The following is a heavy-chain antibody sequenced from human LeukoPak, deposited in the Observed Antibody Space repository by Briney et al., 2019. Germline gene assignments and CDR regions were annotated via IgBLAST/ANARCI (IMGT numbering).Heavy chain of an antibody. D-gene: IGHD7-27*01. V-gene: IGHV4-34*01. CDR3: ARVTTGVTDY. J-gene: IGHJ4*02. CDR2: INHSGST. Sequence: PSETLSLTCAVYGGSFSGYYWSWIRQPPGKGLEWIGEINHSGSTNYNPSLKSRVTISVDTSKNQFSLKLSSVTAADTAVYYCARVTTGVTDYWGQGTPVTVSS. CDR1: GGSFSGYY.